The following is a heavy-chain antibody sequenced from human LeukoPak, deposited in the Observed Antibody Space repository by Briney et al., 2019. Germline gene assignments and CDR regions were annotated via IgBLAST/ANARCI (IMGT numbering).Heavy chain of an antibody. CDR1: GYTFTSYY. Sequence: ASVKVSCKASGYTFTSYYMHWVRQAPGQGLEWMGIINPSGGSTSYAQKFRGRVTMTRDTSTSTVYMELSSLRSEDTAVYYCASTSSGWSPGDYWGQGTLVTVSS. CDR3: ASTSSGWSPGDY. J-gene: IGHJ4*02. CDR2: INPSGGST. V-gene: IGHV1-46*01. D-gene: IGHD6-19*01.